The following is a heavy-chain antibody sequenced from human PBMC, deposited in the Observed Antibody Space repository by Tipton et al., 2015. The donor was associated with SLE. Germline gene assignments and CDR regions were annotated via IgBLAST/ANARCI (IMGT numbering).Heavy chain of an antibody. Sequence: SLRLSCVASGLTFGSYWMSWVRQAPGKGLEWVANIKGDGSEKNYVDSVKGRFTISRDNARNSLFLQMNSLRDEDTALYYCARANWLDSWGQGTLVTVSS. CDR1: GLTFGSYW. CDR2: IKGDGSEK. CDR3: ARANWLDS. J-gene: IGHJ5*01. V-gene: IGHV3-7*04.